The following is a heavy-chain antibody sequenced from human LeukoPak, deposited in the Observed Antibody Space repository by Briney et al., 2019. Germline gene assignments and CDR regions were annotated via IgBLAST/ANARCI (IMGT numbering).Heavy chain of an antibody. D-gene: IGHD5-18*01. V-gene: IGHV1-2*02. CDR3: ARGVRRYSYGKIDY. CDR2: INPNSGGT. CDR1: GYTFTGYY. J-gene: IGHJ4*02. Sequence: GASVKVSCKASGYTFTGYYMHGVRQAPGQGLEWMGWINPNSGGTNYAQKFQGRVTMTRDTSISTAYMELSRLRSDDTAVYYCARGVRRYSYGKIDYWGQGTLVTVSS.